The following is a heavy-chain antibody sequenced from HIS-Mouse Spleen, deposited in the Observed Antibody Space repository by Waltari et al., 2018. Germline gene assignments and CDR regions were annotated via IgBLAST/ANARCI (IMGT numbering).Heavy chain of an antibody. CDR1: GYSISSGYY. J-gene: IGHJ5*02. V-gene: IGHV4-38-2*02. CDR3: ARVKT. Sequence: QVQLQESGPGLVKPSETLSLTCTVSGYSISSGYYWGWIRQPPGKGLEWIGGIYPSGSTYYNPSLKSRVTISVDTSKNQFSLKLSSVTAADTAVYYCARVKTWGQGTLVTVSS. CDR2: IYPSGST.